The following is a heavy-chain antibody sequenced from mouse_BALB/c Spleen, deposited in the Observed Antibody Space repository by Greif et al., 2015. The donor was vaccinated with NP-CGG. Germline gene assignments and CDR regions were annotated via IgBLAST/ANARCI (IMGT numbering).Heavy chain of an antibody. CDR1: GYTFTDYW. J-gene: IGHJ2*01. CDR2: IDTSDSYT. D-gene: IGHD1-1*01. CDR3: ARFYYGSSYFDY. Sequence: QVQLQQSGAELVMPGASVKMSRKASGYTFTDYWMHWVKQRPGQGLEWIGAIDTSDSYTSYNQKFKGKATLTVDESSSTAYMQLSSLTSEDSAVYYCARFYYGSSYFDYWGQGTTLTVSS. V-gene: IGHV1-69*01.